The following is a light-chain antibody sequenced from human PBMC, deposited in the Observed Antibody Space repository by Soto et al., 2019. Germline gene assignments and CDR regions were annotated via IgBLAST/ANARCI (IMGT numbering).Light chain of an antibody. V-gene: IGLV1-47*01. J-gene: IGLJ2*01. CDR3: AAWDDSLSGVV. Sequence: QSVLTQPPSASGTPGQRVTISCSGSDSNIGGGNYACWYQQFPGTAPQLLIYNNNQRPSGVPDRFSGSKSGTSGSLAISGLRSEDEADYYCAAWDDSLSGVVFGGGTKLTVL. CDR1: DSNIGGGNY. CDR2: NNN.